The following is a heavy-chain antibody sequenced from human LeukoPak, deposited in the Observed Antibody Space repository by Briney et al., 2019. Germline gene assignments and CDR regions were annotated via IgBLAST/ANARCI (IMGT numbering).Heavy chain of an antibody. D-gene: IGHD3-22*01. CDR2: INPNSGGT. CDR1: GYTFTGYY. CDR3: ARGGAMGVYDSSGYYPLDAFDI. V-gene: IGHV1-2*06. Sequence: ASVKVSCKASGYTFTGYYMHWVRQALGQGLEWMGRINPNSGGTNYAQKFQGRVTMTRDTSISTAYMELSRLRSEDTAVYYCARGGAMGVYDSSGYYPLDAFDIWGQGTMVTVSS. J-gene: IGHJ3*02.